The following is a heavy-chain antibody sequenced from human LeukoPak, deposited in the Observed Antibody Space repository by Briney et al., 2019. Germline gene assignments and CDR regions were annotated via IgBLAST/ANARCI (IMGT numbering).Heavy chain of an antibody. Sequence: ASVKVSCKASGYSITTHDMYWVRQAPGQGLEWMGIINPSGSTTYAQKFQGRVTMTRDTSTSTVYMELTSLRSEDMAVYYCARERNTAYDFDWFDPWGQGTLVTVSS. V-gene: IGHV1-46*01. CDR1: GYSITTHD. CDR3: ARERNTAYDFDWFDP. J-gene: IGHJ5*02. D-gene: IGHD5-12*01. CDR2: INPSGST.